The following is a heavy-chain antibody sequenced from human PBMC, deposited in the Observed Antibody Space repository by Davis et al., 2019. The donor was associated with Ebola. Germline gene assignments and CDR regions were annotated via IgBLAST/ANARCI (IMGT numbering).Heavy chain of an antibody. CDR2: ISAYNGNT. D-gene: IGHD4-23*01. V-gene: IGHV1-18*01. J-gene: IGHJ4*02. Sequence: ASVKVSCKASGYTFTSYGISWVRQAPGQGLEWMGWISAYNGNTNYAQKLQGRVTMTTDTSTSTAYMELRSLRSDDTAVYYCARKTTDYGGNDDFDYWGQGTLVTVSS. CDR3: ARKTTDYGGNDDFDY. CDR1: GYTFTSYG.